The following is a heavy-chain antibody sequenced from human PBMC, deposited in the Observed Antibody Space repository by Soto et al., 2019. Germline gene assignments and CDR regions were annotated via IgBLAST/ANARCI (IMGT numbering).Heavy chain of an antibody. CDR1: GFTFASYA. V-gene: IGHV3-23*05. Sequence: HPGGSLRLSCAASGFTFASYAMNWVRQAPGKRLEWVSTIHKSGTRTYYADSVKGRFTISRDNSKSILFLHMNTLRAEDTAVYYCAKEIDDYYDSSHNLDSWGQGTLVTVSS. CDR3: AKEIDDYYDSSHNLDS. CDR2: IHKSGTRT. J-gene: IGHJ4*02. D-gene: IGHD3-22*01.